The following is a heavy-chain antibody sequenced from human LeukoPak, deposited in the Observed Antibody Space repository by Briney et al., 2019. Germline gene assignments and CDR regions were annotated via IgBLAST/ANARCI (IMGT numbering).Heavy chain of an antibody. D-gene: IGHD3-10*01. V-gene: IGHV3-23*01. Sequence: GGSLRFSCAASGFTFSSYAMSWVRQAPGKGLEWVSAISGSGVTTYYADPVKGRFTISRDNSKNTLYLQMNSLRAEDTALYYCAKDRDYYLVGFFDYWGQGTLVTVSS. J-gene: IGHJ4*02. CDR3: AKDRDYYLVGFFDY. CDR2: ISGSGVTT. CDR1: GFTFSSYA.